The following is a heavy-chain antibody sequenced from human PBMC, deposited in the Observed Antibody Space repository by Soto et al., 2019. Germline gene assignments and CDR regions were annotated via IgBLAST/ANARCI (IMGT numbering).Heavy chain of an antibody. CDR2: MIGGSHGT. V-gene: IGHV3-23*01. D-gene: IGHD7-27*01. J-gene: IGHJ5*02. CDR1: GFTLNNYA. CDR3: AKGKSTGDLDWFDP. Sequence: EVQLLQSVGGLAQPGGSLRLSCAASGFTLNNYAVAWVRQAPGKGLEWVSTMIGGSHGTAYSDSVRGRFTVSRDNSKNSLYLQMNSLGAEDTAMYYCAKGKSTGDLDWFDPWGQGSLVTVSS.